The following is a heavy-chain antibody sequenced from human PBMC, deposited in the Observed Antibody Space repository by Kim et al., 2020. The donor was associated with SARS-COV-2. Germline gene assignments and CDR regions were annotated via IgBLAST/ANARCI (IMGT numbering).Heavy chain of an antibody. CDR2: GGT. CDR3: ARGRERVDY. Sequence: GGTNYNPALKSRVTISVDTSENQFSLKLSSVTAADTAVYYCARGRERVDYWGQGTLVTVSS. V-gene: IGHV4-34*01. J-gene: IGHJ4*02.